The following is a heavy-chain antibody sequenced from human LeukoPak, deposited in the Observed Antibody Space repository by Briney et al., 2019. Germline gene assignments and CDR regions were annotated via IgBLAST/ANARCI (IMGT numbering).Heavy chain of an antibody. CDR1: GGSISSGGYY. CDR3: ARDKPWDAFDI. Sequence: SETLSLTCTVSGGSISSGGYYWSWIRQHPGKGLEWIGYIYYSGSTYYNPSLKSRVTISVDTSKNQFSLKLSSVTAADTAVYYCARDKPWDAFDIWGQGTMVTVSS. CDR2: IYYSGST. V-gene: IGHV4-31*03. J-gene: IGHJ3*02.